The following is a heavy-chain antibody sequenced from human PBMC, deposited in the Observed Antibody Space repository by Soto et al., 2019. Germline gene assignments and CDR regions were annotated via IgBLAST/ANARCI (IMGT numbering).Heavy chain of an antibody. D-gene: IGHD3-9*01. V-gene: IGHV1-18*01. J-gene: IGHJ5*02. CDR1: GYTFTSHG. Sequence: GASVKVSCKASGYTFTSHGISWVRQAPGQGLEWMGGIIPYNGTTNYAQKFQGRVTITADKSTSTAYMELSSLRSEDTAVYYCAWTLRYFDWLLTYNWFDPWGQGTLVTVSS. CDR2: IIPYNGTT. CDR3: AWTLRYFDWLLTYNWFDP.